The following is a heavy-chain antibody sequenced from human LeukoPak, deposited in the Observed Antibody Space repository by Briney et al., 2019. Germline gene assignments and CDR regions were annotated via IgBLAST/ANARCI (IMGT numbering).Heavy chain of an antibody. CDR2: IYPADSDT. CDR3: AGPHNSWSRGFDY. Sequence: GESLKISCKVSGYSFTSYWIGWVRQMPGKGLEWMGIIYPADSDTRYSPSFQGQVTISADRSISTAYLQWRSLKASDTAMYCCAGPHNSWSRGFDYWGQGTLVTVSS. V-gene: IGHV5-51*01. D-gene: IGHD6-13*01. J-gene: IGHJ4*02. CDR1: GYSFTSYW.